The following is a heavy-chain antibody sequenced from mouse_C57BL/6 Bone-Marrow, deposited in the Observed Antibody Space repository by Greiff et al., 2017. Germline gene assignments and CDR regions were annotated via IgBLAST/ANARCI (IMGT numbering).Heavy chain of an antibody. V-gene: IGHV1-18*01. D-gene: IGHD1-1*01. CDR1: GYTFTDYN. CDR3: ARYTTVVAGGGYSMDD. Sequence: VQLQQSGPELVKPGASVKIPCTASGYTFTDYNMDWVKQSPGKSLEWIGDINPNNGGTIYNQKFEGKATLPVDKSSSTAYMELRSLTSKDTAVYYCARYTTVVAGGGYSMDDWGQGTSVTVSS. CDR2: INPNNGGT. J-gene: IGHJ4*01.